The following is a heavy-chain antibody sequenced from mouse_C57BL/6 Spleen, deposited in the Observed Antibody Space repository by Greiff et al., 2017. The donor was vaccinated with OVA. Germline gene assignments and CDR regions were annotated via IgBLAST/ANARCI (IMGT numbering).Heavy chain of an antibody. D-gene: IGHD2-3*01. CDR2: FHPYNDDT. Sequence: VQLQESGAELVKPGASVKMSCKASGYTFTTYPIEWMKQNHGKSLEWIGNFHPYNDDTKYNEKFKGKATLTVEKSSSTVYLELSRLTSDDSAVYYCARRGEGYSYWYFDVWGTGTTVTVSS. CDR3: ARRGEGYSYWYFDV. CDR1: GYTFTTYP. J-gene: IGHJ1*03. V-gene: IGHV1-47*01.